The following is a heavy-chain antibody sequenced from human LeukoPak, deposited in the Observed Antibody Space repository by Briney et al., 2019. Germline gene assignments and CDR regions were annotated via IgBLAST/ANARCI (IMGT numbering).Heavy chain of an antibody. V-gene: IGHV1-3*01. CDR1: EYTFTSYT. D-gene: IGHD5-12*01. CDR2: INAGNGNT. J-gene: IGHJ5*02. CDR3: ARDSGSDWWDH. Sequence: ASVKVSCKAFEYTFTSYTMRWVRQAPGQRLEWMGWINAGNGNTKYSEKFQGRVIITRDTSASTAYMELSSLRSEDTAVYYCARDSGSDWWDHWGQGTLVTVSS.